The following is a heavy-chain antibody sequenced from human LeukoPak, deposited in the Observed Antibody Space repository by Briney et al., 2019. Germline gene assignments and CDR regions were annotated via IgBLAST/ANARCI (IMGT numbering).Heavy chain of an antibody. Sequence: GGSLRLSCAASGFTLSSHAMSWVRQAPGKGLEWVANIKQDGSEKYYVDSVKGRFTISRDNAKNSLYLQMNSLRAEDTAVYYCARVGYEIAVVKGAFDCWGQGTLVTVSS. CDR3: ARVGYEIAVVKGAFDC. CDR1: GFTLSSHA. CDR2: IKQDGSEK. J-gene: IGHJ4*02. V-gene: IGHV3-7*01. D-gene: IGHD6-19*01.